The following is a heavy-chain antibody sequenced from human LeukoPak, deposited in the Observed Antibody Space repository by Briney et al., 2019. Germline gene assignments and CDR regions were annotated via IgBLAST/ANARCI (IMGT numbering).Heavy chain of an antibody. D-gene: IGHD1-1*01. V-gene: IGHV3-53*01. CDR1: GFTVSSNY. CDR3: ARTRTTPAHFDY. Sequence: GGSLRLSCAASGFTVSSNYMSWVRQAPGKGLEWVSVIYSGGSTYYADSVKGRFAISRDNSKNTLYLLMNSLRAEDTAIYYCARTRTTPAHFDYWGQGTLVTVSS. CDR2: IYSGGST. J-gene: IGHJ4*02.